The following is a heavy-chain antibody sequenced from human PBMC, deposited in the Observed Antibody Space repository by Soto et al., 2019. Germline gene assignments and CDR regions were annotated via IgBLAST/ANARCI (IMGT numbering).Heavy chain of an antibody. CDR3: AHTDSIIAAAGTENWFDP. CDR2: IYWDDDK. D-gene: IGHD6-13*01. CDR1: GFSLSTSGVG. J-gene: IGHJ5*02. V-gene: IGHV2-5*02. Sequence: GSGPTLVNPTQTLTLTCTFSGFSLSTSGVGVGWIRQPPGKALEWLALIYWDDDKRYSPSLKSRLTITKDTSKNQVVLTMTNMDPVDTATYYCAHTDSIIAAAGTENWFDPWGQGTLVTVSS.